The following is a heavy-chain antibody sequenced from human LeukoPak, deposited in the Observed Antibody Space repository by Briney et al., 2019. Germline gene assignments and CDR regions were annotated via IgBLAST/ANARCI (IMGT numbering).Heavy chain of an antibody. J-gene: IGHJ4*02. Sequence: GGPLRLSCAASGFTFDDYAMHWVRQAPGKGLEWVSGISWNSGSIGYADSVKGRFTISRDNAKNSLYLQMNSLRAEDMALYYCAKDSVATYYYGSGSFDYWGQGTLVTVSS. D-gene: IGHD3-10*01. CDR1: GFTFDDYA. V-gene: IGHV3-9*03. CDR3: AKDSVATYYYGSGSFDY. CDR2: ISWNSGSI.